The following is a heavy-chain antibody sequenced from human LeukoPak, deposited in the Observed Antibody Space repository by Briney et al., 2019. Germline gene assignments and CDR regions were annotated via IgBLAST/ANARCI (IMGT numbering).Heavy chain of an antibody. Sequence: GGSLRLSCAASGFTFSSYSMSWVRQAPGKGLEWVSYISSSSSAMYYAGSMKGRFTISRDNAKNSLYLQMNNLRDEDTAVYYCARGSGNSFGYWGQGALVTVSS. CDR2: ISSSSSAM. J-gene: IGHJ4*02. D-gene: IGHD3-10*01. CDR3: ARGSGNSFGY. V-gene: IGHV3-48*02. CDR1: GFTFSSYS.